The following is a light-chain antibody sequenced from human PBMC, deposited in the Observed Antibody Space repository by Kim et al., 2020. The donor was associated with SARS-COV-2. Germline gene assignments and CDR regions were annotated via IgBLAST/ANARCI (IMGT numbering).Light chain of an antibody. Sequence: ALGQTVRLTCQGDSLRNYYATWYQQRPRQAPVLVLYGKYNRPSGIPDRFSGSASGNTASLTITGAQAEDEADYYCNSRDSSGDRVVFGGGTQLTVL. CDR2: GKY. J-gene: IGLJ2*01. CDR3: NSRDSSGDRVV. CDR1: SLRNYY. V-gene: IGLV3-19*01.